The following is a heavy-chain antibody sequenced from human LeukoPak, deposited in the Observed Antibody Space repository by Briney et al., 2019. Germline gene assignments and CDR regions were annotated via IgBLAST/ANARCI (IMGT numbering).Heavy chain of an antibody. CDR3: ARATAMVTSTEFDY. V-gene: IGHV4-59*01. CDR2: IYYSGST. CDR1: GGSFSSYY. J-gene: IGHJ4*02. D-gene: IGHD5-18*01. Sequence: SETLSLTCAVYGGSFSSYYWSWIRQPPGKGLEWIGYIYYSGSTNYNPSLKSRVTISVDTSKNQFSLKLSSVTAADTAVYYCARATAMVTSTEFDYWGQGTLVTVSS.